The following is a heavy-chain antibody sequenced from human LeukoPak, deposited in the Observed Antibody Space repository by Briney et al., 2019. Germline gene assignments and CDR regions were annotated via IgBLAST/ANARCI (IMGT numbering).Heavy chain of an antibody. CDR1: GFTVSSNY. CDR2: IYSGGST. V-gene: IGHV3-53*01. D-gene: IGHD6-6*01. Sequence: GGSLRLSCAASGFTVSSNYMSWVRQAPGKGLEWVSVIYSGGSTYYADSVKGRFTISRDNAKNSLYLQMNSLRAEDTAVYYCARKRKVYSSSSGDYWGQGTLVTVSS. J-gene: IGHJ4*02. CDR3: ARKRKVYSSSSGDY.